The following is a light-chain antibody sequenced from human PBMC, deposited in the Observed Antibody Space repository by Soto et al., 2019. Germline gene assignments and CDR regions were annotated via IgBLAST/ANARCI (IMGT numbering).Light chain of an antibody. CDR1: SSDAGGYNS. V-gene: IGLV2-14*01. J-gene: IGLJ2*01. CDR3: SSYTSSSTYVV. CDR2: DVS. Sequence: QSALTQPASVSESPGQSITISCTGTSSDAGGYNSVSWYQQHPGKAPKLMIYDVSTRPSGVSNRFSGSKSGNTASLTISGLQAEDEADYYCSSYTSSSTYVVFGGGTKVTVL.